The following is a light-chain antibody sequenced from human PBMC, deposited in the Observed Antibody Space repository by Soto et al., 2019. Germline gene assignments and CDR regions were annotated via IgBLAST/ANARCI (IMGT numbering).Light chain of an antibody. V-gene: IGKV3-11*01. Sequence: EIVLTQSPATLSLSPGERATLSCRASQSVSSYLAWYQQKPGQAPRLLIYDASNRATGIPARFSGSGSGSDFTLTISSLEPEGFAVYYLQQRSNWPPMYTLGQGTKLEIK. J-gene: IGKJ2*01. CDR3: QQRSNWPPMYT. CDR1: QSVSSY. CDR2: DAS.